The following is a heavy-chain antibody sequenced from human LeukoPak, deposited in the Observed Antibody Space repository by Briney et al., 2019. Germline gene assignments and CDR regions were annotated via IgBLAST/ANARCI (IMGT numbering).Heavy chain of an antibody. CDR3: ARGNNFRFDY. J-gene: IGHJ4*02. CDR1: GGTFSGYY. D-gene: IGHD5-24*01. Sequence: PSETLSLTCGVSGGTFSGYYWSWIRQPPGKGLEWIGEIYHSGKTNYNPTLKSRVTISADASKREFSLRLNSVTAADAAVYYCARGNNFRFDYWGQETLVTVSS. CDR2: IYHSGKT. V-gene: IGHV4-34*01.